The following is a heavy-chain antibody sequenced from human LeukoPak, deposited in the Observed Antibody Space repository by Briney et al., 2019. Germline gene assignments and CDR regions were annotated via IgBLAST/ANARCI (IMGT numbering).Heavy chain of an antibody. J-gene: IGHJ5*02. V-gene: IGHV1-2*02. Sequence: GASVKVSCKASGYTFTGYYMHWVRQAPGQGLEWMGWINPNSGGTNYAQKFQGRVTMTRDTSISTAYMELSRLRSDDTAVYYCARVSKGPLGMITFGGVIDTWGQGTLVTVSS. CDR3: ARVSKGPLGMITFGGVIDT. CDR2: INPNSGGT. CDR1: GYTFTGYY. D-gene: IGHD3-16*01.